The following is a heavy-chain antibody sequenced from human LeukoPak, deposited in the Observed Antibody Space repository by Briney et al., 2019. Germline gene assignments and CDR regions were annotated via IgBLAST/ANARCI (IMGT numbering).Heavy chain of an antibody. D-gene: IGHD6-19*01. Sequence: ASVKVSCKASGYTFTSYGISWVRQAPGQGLEWMGWISGYNGNTNYAQKFQDRVTMTTDTSTTTVYMELRSLRSDDTAVYYCARDLQWALGYWGQGTLVTVSS. CDR2: ISGYNGNT. J-gene: IGHJ4*02. CDR1: GYTFTSYG. CDR3: ARDLQWALGY. V-gene: IGHV1-18*01.